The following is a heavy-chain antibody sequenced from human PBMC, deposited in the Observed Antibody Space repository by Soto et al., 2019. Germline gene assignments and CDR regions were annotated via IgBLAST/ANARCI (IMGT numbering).Heavy chain of an antibody. Sequence: PGGSLRLSCAASGFTFSSYAMHWVRQAPGKGLEWVAVISYDGSNKYYADSVKGRFTISRDNSKNTLYLQMNSLRAEDTAVYYCARDLPVLLWFGAPGYWGQGTLVTVS. D-gene: IGHD3-10*01. CDR1: GFTFSSYA. CDR3: ARDLPVLLWFGAPGY. CDR2: ISYDGSNK. V-gene: IGHV3-30-3*01. J-gene: IGHJ4*02.